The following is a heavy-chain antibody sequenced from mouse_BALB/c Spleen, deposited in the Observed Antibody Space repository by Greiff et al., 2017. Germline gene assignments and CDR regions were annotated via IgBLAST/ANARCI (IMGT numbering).Heavy chain of an antibody. Sequence: VKLQESGPGLVAPSQSLSITCTVSGFSLTSYGVHWVRQPPGKGLEWLGVIWAGGSTNYNSALMSRLSISKDNSKSQVFLKMNSLQTDDTAMYYCATHRYDGGFDYWGQGTTLTVSS. CDR3: ATHRYDGGFDY. CDR1: GFSLTSYG. CDR2: IWAGGST. V-gene: IGHV2-9*02. J-gene: IGHJ2*01. D-gene: IGHD2-14*01.